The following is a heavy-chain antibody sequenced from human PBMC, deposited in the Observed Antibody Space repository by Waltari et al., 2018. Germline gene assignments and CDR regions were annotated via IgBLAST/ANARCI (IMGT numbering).Heavy chain of an antibody. V-gene: IGHV3-9*01. Sequence: EVQLVESGGGLVQPGRSLRLSCAASGFTFDDYAIHWVRQAPGKGLEWVSGISWNSGNIGYADSVKGRFTISRDNAKNSLYLQMNSLRTGDTALYYCAKGHSGSYGLDSWGQGTLVTVSP. CDR1: GFTFDDYA. J-gene: IGHJ4*02. CDR2: ISWNSGNI. CDR3: AKGHSGSYGLDS. D-gene: IGHD1-26*01.